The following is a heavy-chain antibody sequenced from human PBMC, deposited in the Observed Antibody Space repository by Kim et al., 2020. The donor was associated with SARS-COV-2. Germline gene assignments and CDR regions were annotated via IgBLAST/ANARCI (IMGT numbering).Heavy chain of an antibody. CDR3: ARASPHNIYDSSGYYYVHPPHFDY. Sequence: GGSLRLSCAASGFTVSSNYMSWVRQAPGKGLEWVSVIYSGGSTYYADSVKGRFTISRHNSKNTLYLQMNSLRAEDTAVYYCARASPHNIYDSSGYYYVHPPHFDYWGQGTLVTVSS. V-gene: IGHV3-53*04. J-gene: IGHJ4*02. D-gene: IGHD3-22*01. CDR2: IYSGGST. CDR1: GFTVSSNY.